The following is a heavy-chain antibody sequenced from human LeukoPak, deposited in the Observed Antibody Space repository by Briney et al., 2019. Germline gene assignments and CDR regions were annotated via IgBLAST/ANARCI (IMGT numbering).Heavy chain of an antibody. J-gene: IGHJ3*02. D-gene: IGHD2-2*01. CDR3: ARDHPLSSPSRGHHAFDI. CDR2: ISPKSKYI. V-gene: IGHV3-21*01. CDR1: GLTFSRYA. Sequence: GGSLRLSCAVSGLTFSRYAMSWVRQAPGKGLEWVSFISPKSKYIFYANSVKGRFVISRDSAANSLYLQMGSLRAEDTGVYYCARDHPLSSPSRGHHAFDIWGQGTMVTVSS.